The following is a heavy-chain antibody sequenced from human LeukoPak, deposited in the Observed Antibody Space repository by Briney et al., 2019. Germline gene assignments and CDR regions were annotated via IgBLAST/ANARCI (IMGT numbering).Heavy chain of an antibody. CDR2: IYSGGST. J-gene: IGHJ3*02. CDR3: ATDQGFYGSGSYSWNAFDI. D-gene: IGHD3-10*01. Sequence: PGGSLRLSCAASGVTVSNNYMNWVRQAPGKGLEWVSVIYSGGSTYYADPVTGRFTISRDNSKNTLYLQMNSLRAEDTALYYCATDQGFYGSGSYSWNAFDIWGQGTMVTVSS. CDR1: GVTVSNNY. V-gene: IGHV3-53*01.